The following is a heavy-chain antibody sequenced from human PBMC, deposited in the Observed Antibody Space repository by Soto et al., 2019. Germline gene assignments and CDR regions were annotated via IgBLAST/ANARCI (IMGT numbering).Heavy chain of an antibody. CDR2: ISWNSGSI. J-gene: IGHJ6*03. CDR3: AKAGETLGSGHNYYYYYMDV. V-gene: IGHV3-9*01. D-gene: IGHD3-3*01. CDR1: GFTFDDYA. Sequence: GGSLRLSCAASGFTFDDYAMHWVRQAPGKGLEWVSGISWNSGSIGYADSVKGRFTISRDNAKNSLYLQMNSLRAEDTALYYCAKAGETLGSGHNYYYYYMDVWGKGTTVSVSS.